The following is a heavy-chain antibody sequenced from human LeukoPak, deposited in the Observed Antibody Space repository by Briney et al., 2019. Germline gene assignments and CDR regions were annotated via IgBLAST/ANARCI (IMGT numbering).Heavy chain of an antibody. CDR3: ARGVAGVYFYYYMDV. V-gene: IGHV1-2*02. CDR1: GYTFTGYY. D-gene: IGHD1-14*01. J-gene: IGHJ6*03. Sequence: ASVKVSCKASGYTFTGYYMHWVRQAPGQGLEWMGWINPNSGGTNYAQKFQGRVTMTRDTSISTAYMELSSLRSDDTAVYYCARGVAGVYFYYYMDVWGKGTTVTVSS. CDR2: INPNSGGT.